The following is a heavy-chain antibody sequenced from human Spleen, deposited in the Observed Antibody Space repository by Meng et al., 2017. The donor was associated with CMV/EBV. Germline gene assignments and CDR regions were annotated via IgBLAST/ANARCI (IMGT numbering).Heavy chain of an antibody. D-gene: IGHD5-18*01. CDR1: GFTFSNAW. CDR3: ARGGYNYGRPGY. J-gene: IGHJ4*02. V-gene: IGHV3-15*01. Sequence: GGSLRLSCAASGFTFSNAWMSWVRQAPGKGLEWVGRIKSKTDGGTTDYAAPVKGRFTISRDDSKNTLYLQMNSLRAEDTAVYYCARGGYNYGRPGYWGQGTLVTVSS. CDR2: IKSKTDGGTT.